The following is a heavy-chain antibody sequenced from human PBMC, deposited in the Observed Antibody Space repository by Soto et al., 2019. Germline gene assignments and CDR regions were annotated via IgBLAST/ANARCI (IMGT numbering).Heavy chain of an antibody. V-gene: IGHV4-4*07. J-gene: IGHJ4*02. D-gene: IGHD3-3*01. CDR2: IYTSGST. CDR3: ARGSYDFWSGPAFDY. Sequence: SETLSLTCTVSGGSISSYYWRWIRQPAGKGLEWIGRIYTSGSTNYNPSLKSRVTMSVDTSKNQFSLKLSSVTAADTAVYYCARGSYDFWSGPAFDYWGQGTLVTVSS. CDR1: GGSISSYY.